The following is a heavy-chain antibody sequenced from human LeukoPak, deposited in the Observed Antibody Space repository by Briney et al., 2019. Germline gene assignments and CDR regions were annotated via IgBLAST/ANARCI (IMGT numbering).Heavy chain of an antibody. Sequence: SETLSLTCTASGYPITAGYYWGWIRQAPGKGLEWLGSIFHTGHTYDNPSLKSPVTLSVDTSKNQFSLKLSSVTAADTAVYYCARLSTVTTSFDYWGQGTLVTVSS. D-gene: IGHD4-17*01. CDR3: ARLSTVTTSFDY. CDR2: IFHTGHT. V-gene: IGHV4-38-2*02. CDR1: GYPITAGYY. J-gene: IGHJ4*02.